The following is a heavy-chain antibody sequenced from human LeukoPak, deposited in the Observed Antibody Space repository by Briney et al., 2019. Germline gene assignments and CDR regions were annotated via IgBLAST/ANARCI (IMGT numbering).Heavy chain of an antibody. D-gene: IGHD3-10*01. CDR1: GFTFSDYC. V-gene: IGHV3-11*04. Sequence: GGSLRLSCAASGFTFSDYCMSWIRQAPGKGLEWVSHISSSDSTIYSADSVKGRFTISRDNAKNSLYLQMNSLRAEDTAVYYCARLLMVRGVISHMDVWGKGTTVTVSS. CDR3: ARLLMVRGVISHMDV. J-gene: IGHJ6*03. CDR2: ISSSDSTI.